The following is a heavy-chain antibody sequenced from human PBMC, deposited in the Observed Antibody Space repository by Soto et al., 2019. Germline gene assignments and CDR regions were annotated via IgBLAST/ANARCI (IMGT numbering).Heavy chain of an antibody. J-gene: IGHJ4*02. CDR1: GFSFTRYS. CDR3: ARESEGLTSNFDY. V-gene: IGHV3-21*06. Sequence: GGSLRLSCAASGFSFTRYSMNWVRQAPGKGLEWVSSISSTTNYIYYGDSMKGRFTISRDNAKNSLYLEMNSLRAEDTAVYYCARESEGLTSNFDYWGQGTLVTVSS. CDR2: ISSTTNYI.